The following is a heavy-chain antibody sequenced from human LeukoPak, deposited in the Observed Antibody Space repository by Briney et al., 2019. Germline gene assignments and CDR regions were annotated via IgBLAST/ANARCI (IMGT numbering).Heavy chain of an antibody. CDR2: ISGSGGST. CDR3: AKDTGGSYLAYYYYYMDV. V-gene: IGHV3-23*01. CDR1: GFTFSSYG. J-gene: IGHJ6*03. Sequence: GGTLRLSCAASGFTFSSYGMSWVRQAPGKGLEWVSAISGSGGSTYYADSAKGRFTISRDNSKNTLYLQMNSLRAEDTAVYYCAKDTGGSYLAYYYYYMDVWGKGTTVTISS. D-gene: IGHD1-26*01.